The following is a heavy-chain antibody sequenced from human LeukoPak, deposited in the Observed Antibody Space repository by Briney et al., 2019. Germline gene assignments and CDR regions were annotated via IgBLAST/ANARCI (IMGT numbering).Heavy chain of an antibody. CDR2: IYYSGST. Sequence: SETLSLTCTVSGGSISSYYWSWIRQPPGKGLEWIGYIYYSGSTNYNPSLRSRVTISVDTSKNRFSLKLSSVPAADTAVYFCARAPYYYDSPPSWFDPWGQGTLVTVSS. J-gene: IGHJ5*02. D-gene: IGHD3-22*01. CDR3: ARAPYYYDSPPSWFDP. V-gene: IGHV4-59*01. CDR1: GGSISSYY.